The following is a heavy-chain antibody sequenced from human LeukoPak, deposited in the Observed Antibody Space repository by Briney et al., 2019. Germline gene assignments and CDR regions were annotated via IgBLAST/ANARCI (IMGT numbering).Heavy chain of an antibody. Sequence: GGSLRLSCTVSGFTVSSNSMSWVRQAPGKGLEWVSTISTNGDSTYYADSVKGRFTISRDNSRNTLSLQMNSLRVEDTAVYYCAVAGSGTFDIWGQGTVVIVSS. V-gene: IGHV3-23*01. J-gene: IGHJ3*02. CDR2: ISTNGDST. CDR1: GFTVSSNS. CDR3: AVAGSGTFDI. D-gene: IGHD3-10*01.